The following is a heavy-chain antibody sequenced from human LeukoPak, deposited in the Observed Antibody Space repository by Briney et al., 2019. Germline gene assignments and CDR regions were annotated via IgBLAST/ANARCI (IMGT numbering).Heavy chain of an antibody. CDR3: ARDYGDYEDY. J-gene: IGHJ4*02. D-gene: IGHD4-17*01. CDR1: GGSISSYY. Sequence: SETLSLTCTVSGGSISSYYWSWIRQPPGKGLEWIGYIYYSGSTNYNPSLKSRVTISVDTSKNQFSLKLSSVTAADTAVYYCARDYGDYEDYWGQGTLVTVSS. V-gene: IGHV4-59*01. CDR2: IYYSGST.